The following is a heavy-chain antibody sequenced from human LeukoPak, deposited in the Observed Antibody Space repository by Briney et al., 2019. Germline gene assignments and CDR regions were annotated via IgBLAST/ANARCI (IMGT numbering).Heavy chain of an antibody. D-gene: IGHD3-22*01. CDR3: ARDLTTYYYDSSGYSDAFDI. V-gene: IGHV1-69*13. J-gene: IGHJ3*02. Sequence: SVKVSCKASGYTFTSYGISWVRQAPGQGLEWMGGIIPIFGTANYAQKFQGRVTITADESTSTAYMELSSLRSEDTAVYYCARDLTTYYYDSSGYSDAFDIWGQGTMVTVSS. CDR2: IIPIFGTA. CDR1: GYTFTSYG.